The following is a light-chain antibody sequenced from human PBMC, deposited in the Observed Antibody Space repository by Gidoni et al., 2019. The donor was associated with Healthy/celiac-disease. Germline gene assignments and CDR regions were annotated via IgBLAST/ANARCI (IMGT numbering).Light chain of an antibody. CDR1: SGSIASNY. CDR2: EDN. J-gene: IGLJ2*01. CDR3: QSYDSSNVV. V-gene: IGLV6-57*04. Sequence: NFMLTQPPSVSESPGKTVTISCTRSSGSIASNYVQWYQHRPGSAPTTVIYEDNQRPSGVPDRFSGSIDSSSNSASLTISGLKTEDEADYYCQSYDSSNVVFGGGTKLTVL.